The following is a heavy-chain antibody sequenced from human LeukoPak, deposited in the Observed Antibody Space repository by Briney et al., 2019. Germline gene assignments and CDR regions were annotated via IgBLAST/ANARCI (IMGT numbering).Heavy chain of an antibody. CDR1: GGIVNSYA. D-gene: IGHD3-22*01. J-gene: IGHJ4*02. V-gene: IGHV1-69*05. Sequence: SVKVSCKASGGIVNSYAISWVRQTPGQGLEWMGRIIPIFGTTNYAQKFQGRVTITTDESTGTAYMELSSLRSEDTAVYYCARYGGAYDSSGYSYWGQGTLVTVSS. CDR3: ARYGGAYDSSGYSY. CDR2: IIPIFGTT.